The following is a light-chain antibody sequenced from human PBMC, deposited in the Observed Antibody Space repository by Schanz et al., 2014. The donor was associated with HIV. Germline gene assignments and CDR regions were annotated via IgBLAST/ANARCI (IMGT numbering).Light chain of an antibody. CDR1: TSNIGSNH. CDR2: ANN. Sequence: QSVLTQPPSASGTPGQRVTISCSGSTSNIGSNHVDWYQQLPGTAPRLLIQANNQRPSGVPDRFSGSKSGSTASLTVSGLQPEDEADYYCSSFAGSNIPWVFGGGTKLTVL. V-gene: IGLV1-44*01. CDR3: SSFAGSNIPWV. J-gene: IGLJ3*02.